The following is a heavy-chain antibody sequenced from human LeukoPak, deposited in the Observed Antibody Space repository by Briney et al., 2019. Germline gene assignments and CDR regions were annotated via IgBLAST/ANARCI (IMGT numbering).Heavy chain of an antibody. Sequence: PGASLRLSCAASGFTFSSYAMSWVRQAPGKGLEWASAISGSGGSTYYADSVKGRFTISRDNSKNTLYLQMNSLRAEDTAVYYCAKAPNIVGATGFLDYWGQGTLVTVSS. D-gene: IGHD1-26*01. V-gene: IGHV3-23*01. CDR1: GFTFSSYA. CDR3: AKAPNIVGATGFLDY. CDR2: ISGSGGST. J-gene: IGHJ4*02.